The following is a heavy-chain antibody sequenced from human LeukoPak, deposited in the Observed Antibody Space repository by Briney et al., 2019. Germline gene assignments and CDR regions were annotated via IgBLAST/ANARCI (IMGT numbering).Heavy chain of an antibody. CDR1: GLTFDDYA. CDR3: AKGSYYDILTYLDY. CDR2: ISWNSGRI. D-gene: IGHD3-9*01. V-gene: IGHV3-9*01. J-gene: IGHJ4*02. Sequence: GGSLRLSCAASGLTFDDYAMHWVRQAPGKGLEWVSGISWNSGRIGYADSVKGRFTISRDNAKKSLPLQMNSLRPEDTAFYYCAKGSYYDILTYLDYWGQGTLVTVSS.